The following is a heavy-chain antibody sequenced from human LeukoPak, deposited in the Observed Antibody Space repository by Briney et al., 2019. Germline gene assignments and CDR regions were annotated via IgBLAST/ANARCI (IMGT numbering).Heavy chain of an antibody. CDR3: ARYGGYSSSWHSNWFDP. J-gene: IGHJ5*02. Sequence: ASVKVSCKASGYTFTSYGISWVRQAPGQGLEWMGWISAYNGNTNYAQKLQGRVTTTTDTSTSTAYMELRSLRSDDTAVYYCARYGGYSSSWHSNWFDPWGQGTLVTVSS. D-gene: IGHD6-13*01. V-gene: IGHV1-18*01. CDR1: GYTFTSYG. CDR2: ISAYNGNT.